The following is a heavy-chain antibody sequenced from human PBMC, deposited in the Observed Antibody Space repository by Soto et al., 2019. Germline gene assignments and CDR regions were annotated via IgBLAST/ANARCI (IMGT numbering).Heavy chain of an antibody. CDR2: ISTYNGNT. J-gene: IGHJ6*02. V-gene: IGHV1-18*01. CDR1: GYTFTSYG. Sequence: QVQLVQSGAEVKKPGASVKVSCKASGYTFTSYGISWVRQAPGQGLEWMGWISTYNGNTNYAQKIQGRVTMTTDTSTSTAYMERRSLRSDDTAVYYCARSRATAAGTYYYYYGMDVWGQGTTVTVSS. CDR3: ARSRATAAGTYYYYYGMDV. D-gene: IGHD6-13*01.